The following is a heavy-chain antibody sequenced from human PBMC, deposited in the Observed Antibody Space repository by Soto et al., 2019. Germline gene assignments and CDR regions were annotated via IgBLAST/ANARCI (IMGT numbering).Heavy chain of an antibody. Sequence: EVQLLESGGGLVQPGGSLRLSCAASGFTFSSYAMSWGRKAPGKGLEWVSAISGIGGSTYYADSVKGRFTISRDNSKNTLYLQMNSLRAEDTAVYYCTNVDTAIALDYWGQGTLVTVSS. CDR3: TNVDTAIALDY. CDR1: GFTFSSYA. J-gene: IGHJ4*02. D-gene: IGHD5-18*01. V-gene: IGHV3-23*01. CDR2: ISGIGGST.